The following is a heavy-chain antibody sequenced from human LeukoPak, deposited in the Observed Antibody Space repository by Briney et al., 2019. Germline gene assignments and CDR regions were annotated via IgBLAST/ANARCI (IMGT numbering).Heavy chain of an antibody. J-gene: IGHJ4*02. V-gene: IGHV3-7*01. Sequence: PGGSLRLSCAASGFTFSSFWMNWVRQAPGKGLEWVANIKEDGSEKYYVESVKGRYTISRDNAKNSLYLQMNNLGAEDTAVYYCARRLDYFDYWGQGTLVTVSS. CDR1: GFTFSSFW. CDR3: ARRLDYFDY. CDR2: IKEDGSEK.